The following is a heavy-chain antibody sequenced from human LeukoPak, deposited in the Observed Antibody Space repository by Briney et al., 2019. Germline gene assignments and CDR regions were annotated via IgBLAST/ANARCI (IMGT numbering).Heavy chain of an antibody. CDR1: GFIFGSFL. D-gene: IGHD6-6*01. CDR2: IKQDGSET. Sequence: GGSLRLSCAASGFIFGSFLMNWVRQAPGKGLEWVAHIKQDGSETYYVDSVKGRFTISRDNAKNSLYLQMNSLRAEDTAVYYCASSTYSSSPSWGQGTLVTVSS. V-gene: IGHV3-7*01. J-gene: IGHJ5*02. CDR3: ASSTYSSSPS.